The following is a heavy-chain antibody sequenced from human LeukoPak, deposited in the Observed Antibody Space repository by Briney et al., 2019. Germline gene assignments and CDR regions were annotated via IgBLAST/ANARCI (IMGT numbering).Heavy chain of an antibody. CDR1: GYSFTSYW. CDR2: TYPGDSDT. Sequence: GESLKISCNGSGYSFTSYWIGWVRQMPGKGLEWMGITYPGDSDTRYSPSFQGQVTISADKSISTAYLQWSSLKASDTAMYYCARRYSGNGDYFDYWGQGTLVTVSS. D-gene: IGHD4-23*01. V-gene: IGHV5-51*01. J-gene: IGHJ4*02. CDR3: ARRYSGNGDYFDY.